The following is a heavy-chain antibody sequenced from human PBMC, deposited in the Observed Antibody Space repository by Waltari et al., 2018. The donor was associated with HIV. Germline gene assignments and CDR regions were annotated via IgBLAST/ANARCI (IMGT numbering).Heavy chain of an antibody. J-gene: IGHJ4*02. CDR1: GGSFSGYY. CDR3: ARWSVSDYYFDY. V-gene: IGHV4-34*01. Sequence: QVQLQQWGAGLLKPSETLSLTCAVYGGSFSGYYWSWIRQPPGKGLEWIGEINHSGSTNYNPSLKSRVTISVDTSKNQFSLKLSSVTAADTAVYYCARWSVSDYYFDYWGQGTLVTVSS. CDR2: INHSGST.